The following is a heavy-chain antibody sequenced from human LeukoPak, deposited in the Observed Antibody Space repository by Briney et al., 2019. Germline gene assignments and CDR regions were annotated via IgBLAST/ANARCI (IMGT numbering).Heavy chain of an antibody. J-gene: IGHJ4*02. V-gene: IGHV1-46*01. CDR2: INPSGGST. CDR3: ARGAGMWDSSGYGIDY. D-gene: IGHD3-22*01. CDR1: GYTFTSYY. Sequence: ASVKLSCKASGYTFTSYYMHWVRQAPGQGLEWMGIINPSGGSTSYAQKFQGRVTMTRDTSTSTVYMELSSLRSEDTTVYYCARGAGMWDSSGYGIDYWGQGTLVTVSS.